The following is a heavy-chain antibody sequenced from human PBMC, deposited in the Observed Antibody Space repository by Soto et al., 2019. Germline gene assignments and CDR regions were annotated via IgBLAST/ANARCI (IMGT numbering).Heavy chain of an antibody. CDR1: GFSLSTSGVG. J-gene: IGHJ4*02. D-gene: IGHD3-10*01. CDR2: IYGNDDK. Sequence: QITLKESGPTLVKPTQTLTLTCTFYGFSLSTSGVGVGWIRQPPGKALECIALIYGNDDKRYSPYLKNRRTITKDTSKNQVVITMTNMDPLDTATYYCTHSGVTYYYGPGNYYSMNHWGQGTLVTVSS. V-gene: IGHV2-5*01. CDR3: THSGVTYYYGPGNYYSMNH.